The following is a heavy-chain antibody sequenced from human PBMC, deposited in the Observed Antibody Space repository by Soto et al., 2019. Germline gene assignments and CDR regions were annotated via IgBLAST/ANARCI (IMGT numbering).Heavy chain of an antibody. V-gene: IGHV3-48*03. CDR3: ARKSDYDTFDS. J-gene: IGHJ4*02. Sequence: GGSLRLSCAASGFTFSSYEMNWVRQAPGKGLEWVSYISGSGSSIYYADSVKGRFTISRDNAKNSLYLQMNGLRAEDTAVYYCARKSDYDTFDSWGQGTLVTVSS. D-gene: IGHD3-9*01. CDR1: GFTFSSYE. CDR2: ISGSGSSI.